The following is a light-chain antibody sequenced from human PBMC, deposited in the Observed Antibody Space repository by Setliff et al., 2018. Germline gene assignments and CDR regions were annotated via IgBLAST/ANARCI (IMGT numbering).Light chain of an antibody. V-gene: IGLV1-47*01. Sequence: QSALTQPPSASGTPGQRVTISCSGSSSNIGSNYVYWYQQLPGTAPKLLIYRNNQRPSGVPDRFSGSKSGTSASLAISGLRSEDEADYYCCSYAGSYTSLYVFETGTKVTVL. CDR2: RNN. J-gene: IGLJ1*01. CDR3: CSYAGSYTSLYV. CDR1: SSNIGSNY.